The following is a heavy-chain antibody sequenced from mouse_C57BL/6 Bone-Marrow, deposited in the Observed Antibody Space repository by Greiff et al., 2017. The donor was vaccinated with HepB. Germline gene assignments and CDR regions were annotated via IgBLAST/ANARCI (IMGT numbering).Heavy chain of an antibody. CDR1: GYTFTDYN. V-gene: IGHV1-18*01. J-gene: IGHJ2*01. CDR2: INPNNGGT. D-gene: IGHD1-1*01. Sequence: VQLQQSGPELVKPGASVKIPCKASGYTFTDYNMDWVKQSHGKSLEWIGDINPNNGGTIYNQKFKGKATLTVDKSSSTAYMELRSLTSEDTAVYYCARRDYYGSTLFDCWGQGTTLTVSS. CDR3: ARRDYYGSTLFDC.